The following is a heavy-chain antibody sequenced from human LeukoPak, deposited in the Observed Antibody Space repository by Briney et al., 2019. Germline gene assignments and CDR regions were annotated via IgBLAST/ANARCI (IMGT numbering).Heavy chain of an antibody. J-gene: IGHJ6*02. CDR2: ISSSGSTI. Sequence: GGSLRLSCAASGFTFSDYYMSWIRQAPGKGLEWVSYISSSGSTIYYADSVKGRFTISRDNAKNSLYLQMNSLRAEDTAVYYCARDGSYYDSSGYYYYYYGMDVWGQGTTVTVSS. CDR1: GFTFSDYY. D-gene: IGHD3-22*01. CDR3: ARDGSYYDSSGYYYYYYGMDV. V-gene: IGHV3-11*01.